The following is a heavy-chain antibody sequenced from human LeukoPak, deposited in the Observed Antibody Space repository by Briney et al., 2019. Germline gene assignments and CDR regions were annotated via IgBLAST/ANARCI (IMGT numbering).Heavy chain of an antibody. J-gene: IGHJ3*02. CDR3: AKSIGEDPRTPFDI. V-gene: IGHV3-23*01. CDR2: VSATGGST. D-gene: IGHD3-10*01. CDR1: GFIFNNYA. Sequence: PGGSLRLSCAASGFIFNNYAMNWVRQAPGKGLEWVSAVSATGGSTNYADSVKGRFTISRDNSKNMLYLQMSSLRAEDTAIYYCAKSIGEDPRTPFDIWGQGTMVTVSS.